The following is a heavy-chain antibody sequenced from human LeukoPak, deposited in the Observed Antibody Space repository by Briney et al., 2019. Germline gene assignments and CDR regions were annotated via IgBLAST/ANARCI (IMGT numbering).Heavy chain of an antibody. CDR2: VWYDGSNK. J-gene: IGHJ4*02. CDR3: ARGLGYCTGGSCYPFDY. V-gene: IGHV3-33*01. D-gene: IGHD2-15*01. CDR1: GFTFSRYG. Sequence: LSGGSLRLACAASGFTFSRYGMHWVRQAPRQGLEWVAVVWYDGSNKYYADSVKGRFTISRDNSKNTLYLQLNSLRAEDTAVYYCARGLGYCTGGSCYPFDYWGKGTLVTVSS.